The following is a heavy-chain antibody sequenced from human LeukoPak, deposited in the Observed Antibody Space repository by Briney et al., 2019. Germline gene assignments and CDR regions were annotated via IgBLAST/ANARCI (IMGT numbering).Heavy chain of an antibody. Sequence: SETLSLTCNVFGGSISSRSRYWGWIRQPPGKGLEWIGSVYYSGTTYDHPSLKSRVSISVDTSKDQMSLRLSSAAAADTAVYYCARLTTDDFWSGYYYYMDVWGKGTTVIVSS. J-gene: IGHJ6*03. V-gene: IGHV4-39*07. CDR3: ARLTTDDFWSGYYYYMDV. CDR2: VYYSGTT. D-gene: IGHD3-3*01. CDR1: GGSISSRSRY.